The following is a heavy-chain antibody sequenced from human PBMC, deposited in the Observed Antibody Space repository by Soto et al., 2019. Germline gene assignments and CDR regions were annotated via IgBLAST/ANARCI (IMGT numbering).Heavy chain of an antibody. CDR3: ARGADETATLAY. CDR1: GGSVSSGSYY. V-gene: IGHV4-61*01. J-gene: IGHJ4*02. CDR2: IYYSGST. Sequence: QVQLQESGPGLVKPSETLSLTCTVSGGSVSSGSYYWSWIRQPPGKGLEWIGYIYYSGSTNYNPSPSGRGTLSVDTTKNQFALTLSSVTGADTAVYYCARGADETATLAYWGQGTLVAVSS. D-gene: IGHD5-12*01.